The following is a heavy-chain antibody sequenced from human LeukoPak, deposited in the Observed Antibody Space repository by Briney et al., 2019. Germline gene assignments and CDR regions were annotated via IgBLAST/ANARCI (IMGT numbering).Heavy chain of an antibody. CDR3: ARGVGSGWLTGRWYGMDV. D-gene: IGHD6-19*01. V-gene: IGHV3-30-3*01. CDR2: ISYDGSNK. J-gene: IGHJ6*02. CDR1: GFTFSSYA. Sequence: GGSLRLSCAASGFTFSSYAMHWVRQAPGKGLEWVAVISYDGSNKYYADSVKGRFTISRDNSKSTLYLQMNSLRAEDTAVYYCARGVGSGWLTGRWYGMDVWGQGTTVTVSS.